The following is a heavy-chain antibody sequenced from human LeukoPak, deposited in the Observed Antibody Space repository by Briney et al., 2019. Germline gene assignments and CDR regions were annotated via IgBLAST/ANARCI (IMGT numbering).Heavy chain of an antibody. CDR2: IYHSGST. D-gene: IGHD4-17*01. V-gene: IGHV4-39*07. Sequence: SETLSLTCTVSGGSISSGTYYWGWIRQPPGKGLEWIGEIYHSGSTNYNPSLKSRVTISVDKSKNQFSLKLSSVTAADTAVYYCARTTDKYYFDYWGQGTLVTVSS. CDR1: GGSISSGTYY. CDR3: ARTTDKYYFDY. J-gene: IGHJ4*02.